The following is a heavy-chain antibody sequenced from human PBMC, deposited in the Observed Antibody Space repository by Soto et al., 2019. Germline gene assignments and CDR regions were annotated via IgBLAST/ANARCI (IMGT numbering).Heavy chain of an antibody. Sequence: PGESLKISCKGSGYSFTSSWISWVRQMPGKGLEWMGRIDPSDSYTNYSPSFQGHVTMTRDTSVNMAYMELTSLKSDDTAVYYCARQRKGAAAGPVDAFDIWGQGTMVTVSS. CDR3: ARQRKGAAAGPVDAFDI. CDR2: IDPSDSYT. V-gene: IGHV5-10-1*01. D-gene: IGHD6-13*01. CDR1: GYSFTSSW. J-gene: IGHJ3*02.